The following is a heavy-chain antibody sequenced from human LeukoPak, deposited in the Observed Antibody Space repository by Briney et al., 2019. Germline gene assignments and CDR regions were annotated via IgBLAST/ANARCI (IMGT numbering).Heavy chain of an antibody. CDR1: GYTFPSYG. Sequence: ASVKASCKASGYTFPSYGISWVRQAPGQGLEWMGWISAYNGNTNYAQKLQGRVTMTTDTSTSTAYMELRSLRSDDTAVYYCAREDRWTATIDLDYWGQGTLVTVSS. CDR2: ISAYNGNT. CDR3: AREDRWTATIDLDY. V-gene: IGHV1-18*01. J-gene: IGHJ4*02. D-gene: IGHD5-24*01.